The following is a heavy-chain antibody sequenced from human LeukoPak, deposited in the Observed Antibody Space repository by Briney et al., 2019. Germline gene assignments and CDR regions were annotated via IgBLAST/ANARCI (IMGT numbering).Heavy chain of an antibody. Sequence: PSETLSLTCTVSDDSINDYYWSWIRQPPGKGLEWIGSIYHSGSTYYNPSLKSRVTISVDTSKNQFSLKLSSVTAADTAVYYCARVWSGYCSSTSCYVAYNWFDPWGQGTLVTVSS. D-gene: IGHD2-2*01. CDR3: ARVWSGYCSSTSCYVAYNWFDP. CDR2: IYHSGST. V-gene: IGHV4-38-2*02. J-gene: IGHJ5*02. CDR1: DDSINDYY.